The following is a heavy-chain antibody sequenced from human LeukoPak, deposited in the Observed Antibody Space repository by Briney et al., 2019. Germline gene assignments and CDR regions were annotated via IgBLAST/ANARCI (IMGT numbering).Heavy chain of an antibody. V-gene: IGHV6-1*01. Sequence: SPTLSLTCVISGDSVSSNSASWQWVRQSPWRGLEWLGRTFYRSKWYHDYAVSVKSRITINPDTSKNQFSLQLNSVTPEDTAVYYCARWDRTAAGSTDYWGQGTLVTVSS. J-gene: IGHJ4*02. CDR3: ARWDRTAAGSTDY. CDR1: GDSVSSNSAS. D-gene: IGHD6-13*01. CDR2: TFYRSKWYH.